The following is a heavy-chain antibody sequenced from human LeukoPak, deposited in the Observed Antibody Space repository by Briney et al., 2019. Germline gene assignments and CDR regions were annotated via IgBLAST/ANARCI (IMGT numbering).Heavy chain of an antibody. Sequence: GGSLRLSCAASGFTFSSYSMNWVRQAPGKGLEWVSSISSIISYIYYADSLKGRFTISRDNAKNSLYLQMNSLRAEDTAVYYCARVPGSGWYSPDYWGQGTLVTVSS. CDR2: ISSIISYI. J-gene: IGHJ4*02. V-gene: IGHV3-21*01. CDR3: ARVPGSGWYSPDY. CDR1: GFTFSSYS. D-gene: IGHD6-19*01.